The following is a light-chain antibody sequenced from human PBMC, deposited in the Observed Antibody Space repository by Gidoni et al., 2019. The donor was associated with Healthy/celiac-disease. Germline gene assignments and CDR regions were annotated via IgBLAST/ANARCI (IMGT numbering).Light chain of an antibody. CDR2: AAS. J-gene: IGKJ2*01. CDR1: QGISNY. V-gene: IGKV1-27*01. Sequence: DIQMTQSPSSLSASVGDRVTITCRASQGISNYLAWYQQKPGKVPKLLIYAASTLQSGVPSRFSGSGSGTDFTLTISSLQPEDVATYYWQKYNSAPYTFXXXTKLEIK. CDR3: QKYNSAPYT.